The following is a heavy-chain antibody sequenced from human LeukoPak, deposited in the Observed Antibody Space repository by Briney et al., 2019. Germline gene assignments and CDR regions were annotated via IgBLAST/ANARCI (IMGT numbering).Heavy chain of an antibody. V-gene: IGHV3-11*04. J-gene: IGHJ4*02. D-gene: IGHD2-15*01. CDR2: LSSSGSTI. CDR3: ARDCSGGSCYLY. Sequence: GGSLRLSCAASGFTFSDYYMSWIRQAPGKGLEWVSYLSSSGSTIYYADSVKGRFTIARDNAKTSLYLQMNSLRAEDTAVYYCARDCSGGSCYLYWGQGTLVTVSS. CDR1: GFTFSDYY.